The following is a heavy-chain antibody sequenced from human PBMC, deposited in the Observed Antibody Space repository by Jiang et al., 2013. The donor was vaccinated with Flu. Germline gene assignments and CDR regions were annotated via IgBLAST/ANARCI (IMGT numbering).Heavy chain of an antibody. CDR2: IESKGDGGTT. J-gene: IGHJ4*02. V-gene: IGHV3-15*07. CDR1: GFTFSNTW. D-gene: IGHD2-21*01. CDR3: TTNLVIF. Sequence: VQLVESGGALVKPGGSLRLSCAASGFTFSNTWMNWVRQAPGKGLEWVGRIESKGDGGTTDYAAPVKGRFTISRDDSKNTLFLQMNSLKTEDTAVYYCTTNLVIFWGQGTLVTVSS.